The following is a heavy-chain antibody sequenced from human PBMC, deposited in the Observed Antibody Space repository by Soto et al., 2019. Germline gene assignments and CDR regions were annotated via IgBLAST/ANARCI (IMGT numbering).Heavy chain of an antibody. CDR2: VSPPFRTS. V-gene: IGHV1-69*01. Sequence: VQLVQSGAEVKKPGSSVKVSCKTSGVSFNKNGIGWVRQAPGHGLEWMGGVSPPFRTSNYARKFQGRISITADASTGTVNMGLSSLTSEDTAQYYCARVLYYGSGSYSPYGMDVWGQGTTVTVSS. CDR3: ARVLYYGSGSYSPYGMDV. CDR1: GVSFNKNG. D-gene: IGHD3-10*01. J-gene: IGHJ6*02.